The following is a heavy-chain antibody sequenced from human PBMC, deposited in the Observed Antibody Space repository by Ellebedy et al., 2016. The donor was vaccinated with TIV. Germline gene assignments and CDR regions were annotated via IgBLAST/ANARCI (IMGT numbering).Heavy chain of an antibody. J-gene: IGHJ6*02. D-gene: IGHD3-10*02. Sequence: AASVKVSCKASGYTFTDYYIHWFRQAPGQGLEWMGWIDPKRGGTNYAQKFQGWVTMTRDTSISTAYMELSRLRSDGTAMYYCARKVVIVRGDTVYYYGMDVWGQGTTVTVSS. CDR1: GYTFTDYY. CDR2: IDPKRGGT. V-gene: IGHV1-2*04. CDR3: ARKVVIVRGDTVYYYGMDV.